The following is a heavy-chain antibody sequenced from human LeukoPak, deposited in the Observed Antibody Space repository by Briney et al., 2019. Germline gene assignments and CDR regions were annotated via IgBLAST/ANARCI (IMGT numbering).Heavy chain of an antibody. V-gene: IGHV4-61*08. CDR2: ISHIGST. CDR1: GGSISSGGYC. D-gene: IGHD1-14*01. J-gene: IGHJ3*02. CDR3: ARDRISINALDM. Sequence: SQTLSLTCTVSGGSISSGGYCWSWIRQHPGKGLEWIGYISHIGSTNYNPSLKSRVTISVDTSKNQFSLKLTSVTAADTAVYYCARDRISINALDMWGQGTMVTVSS.